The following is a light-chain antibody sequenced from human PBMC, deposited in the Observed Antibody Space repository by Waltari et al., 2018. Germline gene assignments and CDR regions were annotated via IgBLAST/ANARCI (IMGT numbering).Light chain of an antibody. J-gene: IGKJ1*01. V-gene: IGKV3-15*01. CDR1: QSVGDK. Sequence: EIAMTQSPATLSVSPGERATLSCRASQSVGDKLAWYQQNPGQAPRPLIYTTSSRATGIPARLSGGGSGTEYTLTTSSLQSEDFAVYHCKQYNNWPQTFGQGTKVEIK. CDR2: TTS. CDR3: KQYNNWPQT.